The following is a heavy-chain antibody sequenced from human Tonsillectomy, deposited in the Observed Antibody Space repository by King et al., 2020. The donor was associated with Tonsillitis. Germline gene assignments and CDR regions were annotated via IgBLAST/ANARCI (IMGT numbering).Heavy chain of an antibody. CDR1: GGSISSGGYY. J-gene: IGHJ5*02. Sequence: VQLQESGPGLVKPSQTLSLTCTVSGGSISSGGYYSSWIRQHPGKGLEWIGYIYYSGSTYYNPSLRSRVTISVDTSKNQFSLKLNSVTAADTAVYYCASLRGYYYDSSDYPQGGWFDPWGQGTLVTVSS. V-gene: IGHV4-31*03. D-gene: IGHD3-22*01. CDR3: ASLRGYYYDSSDYPQGGWFDP. CDR2: IYYSGST.